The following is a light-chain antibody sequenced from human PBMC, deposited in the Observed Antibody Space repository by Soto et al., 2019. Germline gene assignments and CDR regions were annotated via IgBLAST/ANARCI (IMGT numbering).Light chain of an antibody. V-gene: IGKV3-15*01. CDR1: QNITSN. Sequence: EIVLTQSPATLSVSPGERATLSCRASQNITSNLTWYQQKPGQAPRLLIYGASTRATGIPARFSGSGSGTEFTLTVSSLQSEDFEVYYCQQYSHWPRTFGQGTKVDIK. CDR2: GAS. J-gene: IGKJ1*01. CDR3: QQYSHWPRT.